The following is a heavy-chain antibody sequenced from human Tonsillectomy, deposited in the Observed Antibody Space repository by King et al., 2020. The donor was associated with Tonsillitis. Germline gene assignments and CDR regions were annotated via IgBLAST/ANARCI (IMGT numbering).Heavy chain of an antibody. CDR2: IKQDGSEK. CDR3: ARGTLTISNCFDT. D-gene: IGHD4-11*01. CDR1: GFIFSTYW. V-gene: IGHV3-7*01. Sequence: VQLVESGGGLVQPGGSLRLSCAASGFIFSTYWMSWVRQAPGKGLEWVANIKQDGSEKYYVDSVKGRFTISRDNAKNSLYLQMNSLSAEDTAVYYCARGTLTISNCFDTWGQGILVSVSS. J-gene: IGHJ5*02.